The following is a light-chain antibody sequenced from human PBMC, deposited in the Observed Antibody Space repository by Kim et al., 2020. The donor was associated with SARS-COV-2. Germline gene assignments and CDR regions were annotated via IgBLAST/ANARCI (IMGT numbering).Light chain of an antibody. Sequence: TVTISCPGSRSTIGTNSLTWYQQLPGTAPRLLIYNDNRRPSGVPDRFSGSKSGTSASLAISGHQSDDEAGYYCAAWDDSLDGLWVFGGGTKLTVL. CDR1: RSTIGTNS. J-gene: IGLJ3*02. V-gene: IGLV1-44*01. CDR3: AAWDDSLDGLWV. CDR2: NDN.